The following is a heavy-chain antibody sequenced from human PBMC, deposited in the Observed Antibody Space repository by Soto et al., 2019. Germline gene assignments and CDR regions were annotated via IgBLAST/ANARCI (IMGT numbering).Heavy chain of an antibody. J-gene: IGHJ3*02. V-gene: IGHV1-69*10. CDR3: ARGIRYGRHSGLGDAFDI. Sequence: ASVKVSCKASGGTFSSYAISWVRQAPGQGLEWMGGIIPILGTANYAQKFQGRVTITADKSTSTAYMELSSLRSEDTAVYYCARGIRYGRHSGLGDAFDIWGQGTMVTVSS. D-gene: IGHD5-12*01. CDR1: GGTFSSYA. CDR2: IIPILGTA.